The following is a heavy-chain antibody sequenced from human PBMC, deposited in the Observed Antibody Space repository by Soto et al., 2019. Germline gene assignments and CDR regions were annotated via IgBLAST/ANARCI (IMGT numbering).Heavy chain of an antibody. CDR1: GFSLSTSGVG. D-gene: IGHD1-1*01. Sequence: QITLKESGPTLVKPTQTLTLTCTFSGFSLSTSGVGVGWIRQPPGKALEWLALIYWDDDKRYSPSLKSRLTITKDTSKNQVVLTMTNMDPVDTATYYCAHTPKSVQLERHLDFDYWGQGTLVTVSS. V-gene: IGHV2-5*02. CDR2: IYWDDDK. J-gene: IGHJ4*02. CDR3: AHTPKSVQLERHLDFDY.